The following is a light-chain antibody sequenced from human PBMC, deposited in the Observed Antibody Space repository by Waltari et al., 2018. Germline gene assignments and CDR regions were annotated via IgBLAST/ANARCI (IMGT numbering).Light chain of an antibody. J-gene: IGLJ1*01. V-gene: IGLV2-23*01. CDR1: SRDVGNSNV. Sequence: QSVLTQPASVSGSPGPSITISCTGTSRDVGNSNVFSWYLQDPGKVPKLLIYEDTMRPSGVSNRFSGSKSVNTAFLTVAGLRTEDEGDYYCCSYSRSGTFLFGTGTRVTVL. CDR2: EDT. CDR3: CSYSRSGTFL.